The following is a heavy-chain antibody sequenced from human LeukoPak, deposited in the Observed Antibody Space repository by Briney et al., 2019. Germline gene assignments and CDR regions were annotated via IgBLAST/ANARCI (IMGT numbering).Heavy chain of an antibody. D-gene: IGHD3-16*01. J-gene: IGHJ4*02. CDR2: ISSNGSST. Sequence: GGSLRLSCAASGFTFSSYAMHWVRQAPGKGLEYVSAISSNGSSTYYANSVKGRFTISRDDARNSVFLQLTRLRADDTALYYCARGRGWVDHWGQGTLVTVPS. CDR3: ARGRGWVDH. V-gene: IGHV3-64*01. CDR1: GFTFSSYA.